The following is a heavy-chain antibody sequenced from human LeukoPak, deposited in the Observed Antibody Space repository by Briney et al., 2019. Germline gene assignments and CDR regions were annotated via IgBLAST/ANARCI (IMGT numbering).Heavy chain of an antibody. D-gene: IGHD3-3*01. CDR3: ARRPPYDFWSGPMDV. V-gene: IGHV1-2*02. J-gene: IGHJ6*02. Sequence: ASVKVSCKASGYTFTGSYIHWVRQAPGQGLEWMGWINPNSGGTNYAQKFQGRVTMTRDTSISAAYMELSRLRSDDTAVYYCARRPPYDFWSGPMDVWGQGTTVTVSS. CDR1: GYTFTGSY. CDR2: INPNSGGT.